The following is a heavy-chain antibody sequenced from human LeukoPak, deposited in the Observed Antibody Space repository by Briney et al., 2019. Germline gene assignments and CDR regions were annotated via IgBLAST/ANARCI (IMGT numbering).Heavy chain of an antibody. CDR1: GYTFTGYY. V-gene: IGHV1-2*02. CDR2: INPNSGGT. CDR3: ARDQRRAQGFDP. D-gene: IGHD6-25*01. Sequence: ASVKVSCKASGYTFTGYYMHWVRQAPGQGLEWMGWINPNSGGTNYAQKFQGRVTMTRDTSISTAYMELSRLRSDDTAVYYCARDQRRAQGFDPWSQGTLVTVSS. J-gene: IGHJ5*02.